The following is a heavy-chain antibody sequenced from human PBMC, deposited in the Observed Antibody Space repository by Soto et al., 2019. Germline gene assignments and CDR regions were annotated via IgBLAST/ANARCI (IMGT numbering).Heavy chain of an antibody. V-gene: IGHV3-48*03. D-gene: IGHD3-10*01. CDR1: GFTFSSYE. CDR3: AKGAFIRDRYGSGSYLNWLDP. Sequence: GGSLRLSCAASGFTFSSYEMNWVRQAPGKGLEWVSYISSSGSTIYYADSVKGRFTISRDNAKNSLYLQMNSLRAEDTAVYYCAKGAFIRDRYGSGSYLNWLDPWGQGTLVTVSS. CDR2: ISSSGSTI. J-gene: IGHJ5*02.